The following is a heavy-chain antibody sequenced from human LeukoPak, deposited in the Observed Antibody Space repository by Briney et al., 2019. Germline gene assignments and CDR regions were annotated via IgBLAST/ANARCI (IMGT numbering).Heavy chain of an antibody. CDR3: ARDNLSPVTGYYYGMDV. CDR2: IYYSGST. J-gene: IGHJ6*02. Sequence: SETLSLTCTVSGGSISSYYWSWIRQPPGKGLEWIGYIYYSGSTNYNPSLKSRVTISVDTSKNQFSLKLSSVTAADTAVCYCARDNLSPVTGYYYGMDVWGQGTTVTVSS. CDR1: GGSISSYY. V-gene: IGHV4-59*01. D-gene: IGHD4-17*01.